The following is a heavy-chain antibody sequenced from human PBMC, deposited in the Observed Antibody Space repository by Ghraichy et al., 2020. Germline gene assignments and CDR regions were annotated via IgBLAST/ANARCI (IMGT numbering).Heavy chain of an antibody. V-gene: IGHV3-7*03. J-gene: IGHJ4*02. CDR1: GFIFSSYW. Sequence: GGSLRLSCGASGFIFSSYWMSWVRQAPGKGLEWVANINHDESEKYYVDSVKGRFTISRDNAKNSVYLQMNSLRAEDTAVYYCARENGYYGDYFDYWGQGTLVTVSS. CDR2: INHDESEK. D-gene: IGHD4-17*01. CDR3: ARENGYYGDYFDY.